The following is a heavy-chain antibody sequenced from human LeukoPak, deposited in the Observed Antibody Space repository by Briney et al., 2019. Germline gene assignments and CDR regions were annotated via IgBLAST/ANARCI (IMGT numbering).Heavy chain of an antibody. CDR3: ARELPPVVNFYFDS. CDR2: IWYDGSDK. D-gene: IGHD3-22*01. Sequence: GGSLRLSCEASGFTFSSYGMHWVRQAPGKGLEWVAVIWYDGSDKYYADSVKGRFSISRDNSKNTLYLQMNSLRAEVTAVYYCARELPPVVNFYFDSWGQGTLVTVSS. J-gene: IGHJ4*02. V-gene: IGHV3-33*01. CDR1: GFTFSSYG.